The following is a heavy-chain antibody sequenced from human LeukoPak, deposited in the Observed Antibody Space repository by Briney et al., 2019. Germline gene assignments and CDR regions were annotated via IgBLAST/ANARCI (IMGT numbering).Heavy chain of an antibody. CDR3: ARLLAGSGYARDAFDI. CDR1: GGSISSGSYY. CDR2: IYYSGST. V-gene: IGHV4-39*01. D-gene: IGHD3-22*01. Sequence: PSETLSLTCTVSGGSISSGSYYWSWIRQPPGKGLEWIGSIYYSGSTYYNPSLKSRVTISVDTSKNQFSLKLSSVTAADTAVYYCARLLAGSGYARDAFDIWGQGTMVTVSS. J-gene: IGHJ3*02.